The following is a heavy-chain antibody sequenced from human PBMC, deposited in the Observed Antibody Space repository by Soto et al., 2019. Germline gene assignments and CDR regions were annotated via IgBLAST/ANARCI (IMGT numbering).Heavy chain of an antibody. Sequence: PGGSLRVSCTASGFTFRSYEMNWVRQAPGKGLEWVSYISSSGSTIYYADSVKGRFTISRANAKNSLYLQMNSLRAEDTAVYYCARDRSGWYGFDYWGQGTLVTVSS. CDR2: ISSSGSTI. J-gene: IGHJ4*02. CDR1: GFTFRSYE. CDR3: ARDRSGWYGFDY. D-gene: IGHD6-19*01. V-gene: IGHV3-48*03.